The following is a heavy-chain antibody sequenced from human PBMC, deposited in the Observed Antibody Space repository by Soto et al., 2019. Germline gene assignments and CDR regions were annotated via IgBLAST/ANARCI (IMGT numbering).Heavy chain of an antibody. CDR1: GFIFNTHW. Sequence: EVRLVESGGGLVQPGGSLRLSCAASGFIFNTHWMNWVRQAPGKGLEWVANIKQDGREKYYADSVKGRFTISRENAKSSLYLQMNSLRAGDTAMYYCVRDWGYCSDGPCYSVLDYWGLGTLATVSS. CDR2: IKQDGREK. J-gene: IGHJ4*02. D-gene: IGHD2-15*01. CDR3: VRDWGYCSDGPCYSVLDY. V-gene: IGHV3-7*03.